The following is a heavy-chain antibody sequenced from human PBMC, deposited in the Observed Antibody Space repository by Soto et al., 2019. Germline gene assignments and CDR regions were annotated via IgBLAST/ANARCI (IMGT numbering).Heavy chain of an antibody. V-gene: IGHV1-69*13. CDR1: GGTFSSYA. CDR3: ARLAVHIVSRLDP. Sequence: ASVKVSCKASGGTFSSYAISWVRQAPGQGLEWMGGIIPIFGTANYAQKFQGRVTITADESTSTAYMELSSLRSEDTAVYYCARLAVHIVSRLDPWGQGTLVTVSS. D-gene: IGHD2-21*01. J-gene: IGHJ5*02. CDR2: IIPIFGTA.